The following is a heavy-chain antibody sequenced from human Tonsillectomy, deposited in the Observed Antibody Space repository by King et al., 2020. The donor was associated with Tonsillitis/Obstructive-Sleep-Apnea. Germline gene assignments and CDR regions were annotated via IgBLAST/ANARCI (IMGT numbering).Heavy chain of an antibody. CDR3: AREGSHNGFDI. V-gene: IGHV4-34*01. J-gene: IGHJ3*02. CDR1: GGSFSGFY. CDR2: IDHTGST. Sequence: VQLPQWGAGLLKPSETLSLTCAVYGGSFSGFYWSWIRQPPGKGLEWIGEIDHTGSTNYNPSLKSRVPTSLDTSKNQFSLKLNSVTAADTAVYYCAREGSHNGFDIWGQGTMVTVSS.